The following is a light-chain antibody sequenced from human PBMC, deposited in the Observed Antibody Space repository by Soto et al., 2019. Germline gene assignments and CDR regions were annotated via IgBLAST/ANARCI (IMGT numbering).Light chain of an antibody. Sequence: EIVMTQSPATLSVSPGEGATLSCKASHNVYNNLAWYQQRPGQPPRLLIYDASTRATGISARFSGSGYGTAFTLTISTLQSEDFAVYFCQQCRNWPLTFGGRTKVEIK. CDR2: DAS. V-gene: IGKV3-15*01. CDR1: HNVYNN. CDR3: QQCRNWPLT. J-gene: IGKJ4*01.